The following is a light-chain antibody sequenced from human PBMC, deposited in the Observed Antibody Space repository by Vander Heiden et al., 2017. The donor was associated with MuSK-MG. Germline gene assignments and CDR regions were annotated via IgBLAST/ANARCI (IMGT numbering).Light chain of an antibody. CDR1: CGHSKFA. CDR3: QTWGTGKLV. CDR2: LNSDGSQ. J-gene: IGLJ2*01. Sequence: QLVLTQSPSPSASLGVSVTLTCTLSCGHSKFAVTWPHQHPHAAPHFSLTLNSDGSQSKGDGMSDRFSGSTSDAERYLSSASLQPEDEADYYGQTWGTGKLVFGGGTKLTVL. V-gene: IGLV4-69*01.